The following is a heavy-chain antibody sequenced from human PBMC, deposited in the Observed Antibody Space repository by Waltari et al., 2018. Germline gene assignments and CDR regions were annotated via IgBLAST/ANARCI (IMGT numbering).Heavy chain of an antibody. V-gene: IGHV4-34*01. CDR2: INQRGST. Sequence: QVQLQQWGAGLLKPSETLSLTCAVYGGSFSGYYWSWIRQPPGKGREWIGEINQRGSTNHNPSLKSRVTISVDTSKNQFSLKLSSVTAADTAVYYCARSGSYEGWFDPWGQGTLSPSP. J-gene: IGHJ5*02. CDR3: ARSGSYEGWFDP. CDR1: GGSFSGYY. D-gene: IGHD1-26*01.